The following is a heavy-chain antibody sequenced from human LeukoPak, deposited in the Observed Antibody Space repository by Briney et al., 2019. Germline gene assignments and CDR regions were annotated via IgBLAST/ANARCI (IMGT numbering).Heavy chain of an antibody. CDR1: GYTFTSYD. CDR3: ARGALTNYDFWSGYPDDY. J-gene: IGHJ4*02. V-gene: IGHV1-8*01. Sequence: ASVKVSCKASGYTFTSYDINWVRQATGQGLEWMGWMNPNSGITGYAQKFQGRVTMTRNTSISTAYMELSSLRSEDTAVYYCARGALTNYDFWSGYPDDYWGQGTLVSVSS. D-gene: IGHD3-3*01. CDR2: MNPNSGIT.